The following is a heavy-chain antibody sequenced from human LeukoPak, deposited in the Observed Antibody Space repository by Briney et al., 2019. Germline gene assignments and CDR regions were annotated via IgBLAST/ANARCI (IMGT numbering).Heavy chain of an antibody. CDR2: IIPILGIA. J-gene: IGHJ4*02. V-gene: IGHV1-69*04. Sequence: PWASVKVSCKASGGTFSSYAISWVRQAPGQGLEWMGRIIPILGIANYAQKFQGRVTITADKSTSTAYMELSRLRSEDTAVYYCARDNPPIVATGYFDYWGQGTLVTVSS. CDR1: GGTFSSYA. CDR3: ARDNPPIVATGYFDY. D-gene: IGHD5-12*01.